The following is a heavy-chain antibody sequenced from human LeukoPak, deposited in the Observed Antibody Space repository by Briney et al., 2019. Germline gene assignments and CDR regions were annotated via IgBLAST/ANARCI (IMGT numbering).Heavy chain of an antibody. CDR1: GGSISSYY. CDR3: ARGGTFGGVIPDYFDY. D-gene: IGHD3-16*02. V-gene: IGHV4-4*07. CDR2: IYTSGST. Sequence: SETLSLTCTVSGGSISSYYWSWIRQPAGKGLEWIGRIYTSGSTNYNPPLKSRVTMSVDTSKNQFSLKLSSVTAADTAVYYCARGGTFGGVIPDYFDYWGQGTLVTVSS. J-gene: IGHJ4*02.